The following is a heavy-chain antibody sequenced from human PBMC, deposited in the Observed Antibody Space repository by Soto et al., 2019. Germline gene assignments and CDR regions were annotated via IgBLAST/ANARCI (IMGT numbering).Heavy chain of an antibody. V-gene: IGHV4-31*03. Sequence: QVQLQESGPGLVKPSQTLSLTCTVSGVSISSGGYYWSWIRQHPEKGLEWIGYIYYSGHTYYNPSLRSRVTISVDTSKNQFSLNLRSVTAADTAVYYCAKDEGGCSSTNCRSSGEYFHHWGQGTLVIVSS. J-gene: IGHJ1*01. CDR1: GVSISSGGYY. CDR3: AKDEGGCSSTNCRSSGEYFHH. CDR2: IYYSGHT. D-gene: IGHD2-2*01.